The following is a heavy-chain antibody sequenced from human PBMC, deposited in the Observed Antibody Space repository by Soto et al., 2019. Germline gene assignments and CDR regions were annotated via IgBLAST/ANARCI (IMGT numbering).Heavy chain of an antibody. Sequence: SGGSLRLSCAASGFTFSSYDMHWVRQATGKGLEWVSAIGTAGDTYYPGSVKGRFTISRENAKNSLYLQMNSLRAEDTAVYYCARVVLGATTTVSGAFDIWGQGTMVTVSS. CDR3: ARVVLGATTTVSGAFDI. J-gene: IGHJ3*02. V-gene: IGHV3-13*01. CDR1: GFTFSSYD. D-gene: IGHD1-26*01. CDR2: IGTAGDT.